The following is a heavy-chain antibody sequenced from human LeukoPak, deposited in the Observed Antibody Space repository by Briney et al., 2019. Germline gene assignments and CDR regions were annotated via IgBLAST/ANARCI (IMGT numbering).Heavy chain of an antibody. CDR3: ARIPYTLYSSSWYGYYYYGMDV. J-gene: IGHJ6*02. CDR1: GYTFTSYD. CDR2: MNPNSGNT. Sequence: ASVKVSCKASGYTFTSYDINWVRQATGQGLEWMGWMNPNSGNTGYAQKFQGRVTMTRNTSISTAYMELSSLRSEDTAVYYCARIPYTLYSSSWYGYYYYGMDVWSQGTTVTVSS. V-gene: IGHV1-8*01. D-gene: IGHD6-13*01.